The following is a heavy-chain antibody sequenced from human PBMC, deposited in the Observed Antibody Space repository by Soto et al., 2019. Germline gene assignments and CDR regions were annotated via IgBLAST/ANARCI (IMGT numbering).Heavy chain of an antibody. CDR3: ARNYDSSGYYESYFDY. Sequence: SETLSLTCTVSGGSISSYYWSWIRQPPVNGLEWIGYIYYSGSTNYNPSLKSRVTISVDTSKNQFSLKLSSVTAADTAVYYCARNYDSSGYYESYFDYWGQGTLVTVSS. D-gene: IGHD3-22*01. J-gene: IGHJ4*02. CDR2: IYYSGST. V-gene: IGHV4-59*01. CDR1: GGSISSYY.